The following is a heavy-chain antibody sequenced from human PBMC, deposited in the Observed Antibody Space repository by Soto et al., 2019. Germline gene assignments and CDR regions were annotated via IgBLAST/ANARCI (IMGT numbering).Heavy chain of an antibody. D-gene: IGHD4-4*01. V-gene: IGHV1-8*01. CDR3: ARSPSWEITGTPHYVDY. CDR1: RYTFTSYD. CDR2: MNPKSANT. J-gene: IGHJ4*02. Sequence: QVQLVQSGAEVKKPGASVKVSCKASRYTFTSYDINWVRQATGQGLEWMGWMNPKSANTGYAQNFQGRVTMTRNTTISTAYMELSSLRSEDTAVYYCARSPSWEITGTPHYVDYWGQGTLVTVSS.